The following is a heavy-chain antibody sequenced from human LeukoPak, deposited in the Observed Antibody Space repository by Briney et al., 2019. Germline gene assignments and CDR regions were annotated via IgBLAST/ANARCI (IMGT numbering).Heavy chain of an antibody. CDR2: IKDKTDSGTT. CDR3: ATEGYYASGSYYY. V-gene: IGHV3-15*01. CDR1: GFTFSNAW. D-gene: IGHD3-10*01. Sequence: GGSLRLSCAASGFTFSNAWMSWVRQAPGKGLEWVGRIKDKTDSGTTDYAAPVKGRFTISRDDSKNTLSLQMNSLKIEDTAVYYCATEGYYASGSYYYWGQGTLVTVSS. J-gene: IGHJ4*02.